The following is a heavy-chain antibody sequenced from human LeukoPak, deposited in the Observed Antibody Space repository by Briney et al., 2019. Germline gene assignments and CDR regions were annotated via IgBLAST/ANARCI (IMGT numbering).Heavy chain of an antibody. D-gene: IGHD6-19*01. V-gene: IGHV4-31*11. CDR3: ARGNPRYSSGLGFDY. CDR2: IYPSGTT. Sequence: SQTLSLTCAVSGGSIGIGGYYWSWIRQHPGKGLEWIGYIYPSGTTYYNPSLKSQVTISVDTSKVQFSLTLRSATAADTAVYYCARGNPRYSSGLGFDYWGQGSLVTVSS. CDR1: GGSIGIGGYY. J-gene: IGHJ4*02.